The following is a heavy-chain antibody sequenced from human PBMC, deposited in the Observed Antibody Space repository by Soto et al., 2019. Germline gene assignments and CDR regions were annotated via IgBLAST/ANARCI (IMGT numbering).Heavy chain of an antibody. Sequence: PVGSLRLSCGASGFTFSSYSMNWVRQAPGKGLEWVSSISSSSSYIYYADSVKGRFTISRDNAKNSLYLQMNSLRAEDTAVYYCARDSSSPYYYCYHGMDVWGEGTTVTVSS. V-gene: IGHV3-21*01. CDR1: GFTFSSYS. CDR3: ARDSSSPYYYCYHGMDV. CDR2: ISSSSSYI. D-gene: IGHD6-6*01. J-gene: IGHJ6*04.